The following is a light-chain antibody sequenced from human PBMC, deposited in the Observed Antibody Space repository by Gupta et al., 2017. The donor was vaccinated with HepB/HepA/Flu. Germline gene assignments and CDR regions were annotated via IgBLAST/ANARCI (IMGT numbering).Light chain of an antibody. CDR1: LSISSY. V-gene: IGKV3-11*01. J-gene: IGKJ4*01. CDR2: DAS. CDR3: QQRSNWPLT. Sequence: EIVLTQSPATLSLSPGEGATLSCRASLSISSYLAWYQQKPGQAPRLLIYDASNRATGIPARFSGSGSGTDFTLTISSLEPEDFAVYYCQQRSNWPLTFGGGTKVEIK.